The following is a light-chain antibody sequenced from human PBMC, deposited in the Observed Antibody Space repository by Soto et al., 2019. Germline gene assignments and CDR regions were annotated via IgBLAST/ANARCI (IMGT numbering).Light chain of an antibody. J-gene: IGKJ4*01. CDR1: QSVLYSSNNKSY. Sequence: DIVMTQSPDSLAVSLGGRATINCKSSQSVLYSSNNKSYLAWFQQKPGQPPKLLIYWASNRESGVPDRFSGSGSGTDFTLSISSLQAGDVAVYYCQQYYSTPLTFGGGTKVEIK. V-gene: IGKV4-1*01. CDR2: WAS. CDR3: QQYYSTPLT.